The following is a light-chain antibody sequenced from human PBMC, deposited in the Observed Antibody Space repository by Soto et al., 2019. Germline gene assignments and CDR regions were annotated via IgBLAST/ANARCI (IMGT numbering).Light chain of an antibody. CDR2: DAS. V-gene: IGKV3-15*01. CDR1: QSVSSY. CDR3: QQYNNWPPT. Sequence: EIVLTQSPGTLSLSPGERATLSCRASQSVSSYLAWYQPXXXQAPRLLIYDASTRATGIPARFSGRGSGTEFTVTISSLHSEDFAVYYCQQYNNWPPTFGQGTKVDIK. J-gene: IGKJ1*01.